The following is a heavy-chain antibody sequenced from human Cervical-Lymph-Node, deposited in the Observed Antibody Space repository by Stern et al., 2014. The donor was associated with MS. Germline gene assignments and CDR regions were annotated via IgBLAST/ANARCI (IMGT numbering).Heavy chain of an antibody. CDR3: AILSEDY. J-gene: IGHJ4*02. V-gene: IGHV3-23*04. D-gene: IGHD3-10*01. CDR2: ISTSGGTT. CDR1: GFTLSTYA. Sequence: EVQLVESGGGLVQPGESLRLSCAASGFTLSTYAMSWVRQAPGQGLEWVSTISTSGGTTYYADSVKGRFTISRDNSENTLHLHMNSLRAEDAALYYCAILSEDYWGQGTLVTVSS.